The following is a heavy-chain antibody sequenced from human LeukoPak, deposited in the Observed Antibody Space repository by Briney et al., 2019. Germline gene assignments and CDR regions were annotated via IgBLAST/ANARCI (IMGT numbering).Heavy chain of an antibody. Sequence: SETLSLTCTVPGGSISSYYWSWIRQPPGKGLEWIGYIYYSGSTNYNPSPKSRVTISVDTSKNQFSLKLNSVTAADTAVYYCARGRNYDGSGSYYLLWEPFDYWGQGTLVTVSS. CDR1: GGSISSYY. CDR3: ARGRNYDGSGSYYLLWEPFDY. CDR2: IYYSGST. J-gene: IGHJ4*02. V-gene: IGHV4-59*12. D-gene: IGHD3-10*01.